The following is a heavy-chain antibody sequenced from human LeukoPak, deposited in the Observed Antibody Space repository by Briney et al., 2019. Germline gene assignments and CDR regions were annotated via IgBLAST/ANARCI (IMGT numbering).Heavy chain of an antibody. Sequence: SETLSLTCAVSGGSISSSNWWSWVRQPPGKGLEWIGEIYHSGSTNYNPSLKSRVTISVDTSKNQFSLKLSSVTAADTAVYYCARHGYPFLYYFDYWGQGTLVTVSS. CDR3: ARHGYPFLYYFDY. D-gene: IGHD5-18*01. CDR1: GGSISSSNW. V-gene: IGHV4-4*02. CDR2: IYHSGST. J-gene: IGHJ4*02.